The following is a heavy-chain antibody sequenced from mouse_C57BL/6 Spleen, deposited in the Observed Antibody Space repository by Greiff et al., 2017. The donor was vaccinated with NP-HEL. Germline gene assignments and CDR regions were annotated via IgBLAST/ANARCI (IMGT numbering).Heavy chain of an antibody. V-gene: IGHV3-6*01. Sequence: EVQLQESGPGLVKPSQSLSLTCSVTGYSITSGYYWNWIRQFPGNKLEWMGYISYDGSNNYNPSLKNRISITRDTSKNQFFLKLNSVTTEDTATYYCARRGTVVAFDYWGQGTTLTVSS. CDR1: GYSITSGYY. D-gene: IGHD1-1*01. J-gene: IGHJ2*01. CDR2: ISYDGSN. CDR3: ARRGTVVAFDY.